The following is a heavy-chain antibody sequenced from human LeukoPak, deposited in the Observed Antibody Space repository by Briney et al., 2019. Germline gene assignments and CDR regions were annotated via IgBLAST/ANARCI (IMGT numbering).Heavy chain of an antibody. Sequence: PGGSLRLSCAASGFTFTTYDMNWVRQAPGKGLEWVSYISRDSAYMYLADSVKGRFTISRDNAKNSLYLQMNSLSGEDPAVYYCARDDASTARASGMDVWGKGTKVTVS. V-gene: IGHV3-21*01. J-gene: IGHJ6*04. CDR1: GFTFTTYD. D-gene: IGHD6-6*01. CDR2: ISRDSAYM. CDR3: ARDDASTARASGMDV.